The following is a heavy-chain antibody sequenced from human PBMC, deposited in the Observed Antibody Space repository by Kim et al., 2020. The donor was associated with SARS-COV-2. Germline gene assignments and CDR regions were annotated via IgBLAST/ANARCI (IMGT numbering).Heavy chain of an antibody. J-gene: IGHJ5*02. Sequence: SETLSLTCTVSGGSISSGSYYWSWIRQPAGKGLEWIGRIYTSGSTNYNPSLKSRVTISVDTSENQFSLKLSSVTAADTAVYYCARERKADYDFWGGSVTEYNRCDPWGQGTLVTVSS. V-gene: IGHV4-61*02. CDR2: IYTSGST. CDR1: GGSISSGSYY. D-gene: IGHD3-3*01. CDR3: ARERKADYDFWGGSVTEYNRCDP.